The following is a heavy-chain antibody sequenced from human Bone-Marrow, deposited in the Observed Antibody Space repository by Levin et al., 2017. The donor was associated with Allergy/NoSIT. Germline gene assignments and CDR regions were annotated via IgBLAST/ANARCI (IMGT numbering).Heavy chain of an antibody. V-gene: IGHV3-9*01. Sequence: SLKISCAASGFTFGDYAMHWVRQVPGKGLEWVSGISWNSGSLGYAESVKGRLTISRDNAKNSPYLQMSSLRPEDTALSFCTRDSHYYSDSIDNWFDPWGQSTLVAVSS. CDR2: ISWNSGSL. CDR1: GFTFGDYA. J-gene: IGHJ5*02. D-gene: IGHD3-22*01. CDR3: TRDSHYYSDSIDNWFDP.